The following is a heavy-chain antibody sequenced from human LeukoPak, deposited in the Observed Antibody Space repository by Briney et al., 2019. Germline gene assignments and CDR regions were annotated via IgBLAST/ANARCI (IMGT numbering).Heavy chain of an antibody. V-gene: IGHV3-43*01. CDR1: GFTFDDYT. D-gene: IGHD1-26*01. Sequence: GGSLRLSCAASGFTFDDYTMHWVRQAPGKGLEWVSLISWDGGSTYYADSVKGRFTISRDNSKNSLYLQMNSLRTEDTALYYCAKVSGDTGSYWGYFDYWGQGTLVTVSS. J-gene: IGHJ4*02. CDR3: AKVSGDTGSYWGYFDY. CDR2: ISWDGGST.